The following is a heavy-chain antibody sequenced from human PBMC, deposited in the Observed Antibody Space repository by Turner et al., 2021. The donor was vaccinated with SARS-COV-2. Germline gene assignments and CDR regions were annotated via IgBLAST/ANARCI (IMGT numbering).Heavy chain of an antibody. Sequence: HLVASGGGLVKPGGYLTLSCVASGFSLSDYYMSWVRQAPGKGLEWLSYINSTGYIINSADSVKGRFTVSRDNAKNSLSLVMDSLRAEDTAVYYCARDGRDQSGGAFDIWGQGTMVTVSS. V-gene: IGHV3-11*04. J-gene: IGHJ3*02. CDR2: INSTGYII. CDR3: ARDGRDQSGGAFDI. D-gene: IGHD5-12*01. CDR1: GFSLSDYY.